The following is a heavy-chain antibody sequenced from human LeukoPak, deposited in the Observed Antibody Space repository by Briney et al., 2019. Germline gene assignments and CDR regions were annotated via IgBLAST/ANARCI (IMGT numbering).Heavy chain of an antibody. J-gene: IGHJ4*02. V-gene: IGHV4-59*12. CDR1: GGSISSYY. CDR2: IYYSGST. D-gene: IGHD5-24*01. Sequence: SETLSLTCTVSGGSISSYYWSWLRQPPGKGLEWIGYIYYSGSTNYNPSLKSRVTISVDTSKNQFSLKLSSVTAADTAVYYCARGRTGYNNPFVDYWGQGTLVTVSS. CDR3: ARGRTGYNNPFVDY.